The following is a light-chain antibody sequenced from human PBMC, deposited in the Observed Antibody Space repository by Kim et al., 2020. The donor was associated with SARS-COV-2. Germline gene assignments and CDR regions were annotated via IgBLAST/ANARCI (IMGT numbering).Light chain of an antibody. CDR3: QQYGSSPT. CDR2: GAS. V-gene: IGKV3-20*01. CDR1: QSVSSSS. Sequence: EIVLTQSPGTLSLSPGERATLSCRASQSVSSSSLAWYQQKPGQAPRLLIYGASSRATGIADRFSGSGSGTDFTLTISRLEPEDFAVYYCQQYGSSPTFGQGTKVEIK. J-gene: IGKJ1*01.